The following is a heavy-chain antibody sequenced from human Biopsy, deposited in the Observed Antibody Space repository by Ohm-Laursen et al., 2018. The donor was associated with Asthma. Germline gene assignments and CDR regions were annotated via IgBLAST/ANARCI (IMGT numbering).Heavy chain of an antibody. CDR2: ISYDVRET. J-gene: IGHJ1*01. CDR3: ARTFHFWSPYHAEHYQL. Sequence: SLRLSCSASGFRFPIYGMHWVRQGPGKGPEWVALISYDVRETGYVDSVKGRFTISRDNAKNSLYLQMNSLRAEDTAVYYCARTFHFWSPYHAEHYQLWGQGTLVTVSS. CDR1: GFRFPIYG. D-gene: IGHD3-3*02. V-gene: IGHV3-30*03.